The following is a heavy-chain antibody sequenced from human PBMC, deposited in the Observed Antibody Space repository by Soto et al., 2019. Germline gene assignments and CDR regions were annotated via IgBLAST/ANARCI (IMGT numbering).Heavy chain of an antibody. D-gene: IGHD3-10*01. V-gene: IGHV4-31*03. Sequence: QVQLQESGPGLVKPSQTLSLTCTVSGGSISSGGYYWSWIRQHPGKGLEWIGYIYYSGSTYYNPSLKRRVTISVDPSKDQFSLKLSSVTAADTAVYYCARGFGELSPSDYWGQGTLVTVSS. J-gene: IGHJ4*02. CDR2: IYYSGST. CDR3: ARGFGELSPSDY. CDR1: GGSISSGGYY.